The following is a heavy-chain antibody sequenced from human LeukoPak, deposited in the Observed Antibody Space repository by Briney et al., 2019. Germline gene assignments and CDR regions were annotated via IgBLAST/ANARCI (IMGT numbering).Heavy chain of an antibody. CDR3: ARDSLRFLEWSPGWFDP. V-gene: IGHV4-39*07. D-gene: IGHD3-3*01. J-gene: IGHJ5*02. CDR1: GGSISSSSYY. Sequence: SETLSLTCTVSGGSISSSSYYWGWIRQPPGKGLEWIASVYYSGSTYYKPSLKSRVTISVDTSKNQFSLKLSSVTAADTAVYFCARDSLRFLEWSPGWFDPWGQGILVTVSS. CDR2: VYYSGST.